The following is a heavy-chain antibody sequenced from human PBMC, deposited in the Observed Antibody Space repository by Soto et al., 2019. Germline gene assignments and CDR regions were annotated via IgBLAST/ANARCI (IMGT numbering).Heavy chain of an antibody. V-gene: IGHV3-30-3*01. J-gene: IGHJ6*02. CDR3: AREQRGYSYGYGSYYYYGMDV. CDR2: ISYDGSNK. D-gene: IGHD5-18*01. Sequence: GGSLRLSCAASGFTFSSYAMHWVRQAPGKGLEWVAVISYDGSNKYYADSVKGRFTISRDNSKNTLYLQMNSLRAEDTAVYYCAREQRGYSYGYGSYYYYGMDVWGQGTTVTVSS. CDR1: GFTFSSYA.